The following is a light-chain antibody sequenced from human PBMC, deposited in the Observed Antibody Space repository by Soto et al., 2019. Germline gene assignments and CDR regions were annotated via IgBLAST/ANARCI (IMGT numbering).Light chain of an antibody. Sequence: IVTTHSPVTLSESPGERATLSCRASQTIRSDLAWYQQKPGQAPRLLISDASTRATGIPARFNGSGSGTEFTLAISSLQSEDFAIYYCHQYNTWPLTFGGGTKVDIK. CDR1: QTIRSD. V-gene: IGKV3-15*01. J-gene: IGKJ4*01. CDR2: DAS. CDR3: HQYNTWPLT.